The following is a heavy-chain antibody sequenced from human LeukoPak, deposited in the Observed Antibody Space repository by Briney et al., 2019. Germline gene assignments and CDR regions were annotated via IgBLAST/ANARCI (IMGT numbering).Heavy chain of an antibody. CDR3: TSFYETD. CDR2: VNSDGSAT. D-gene: IGHD2/OR15-2a*01. V-gene: IGHV3-74*01. J-gene: IGHJ4*02. CDR1: GFIFTKYW. Sequence: GGSLRLSCAASGFIFTKYWMHWVRQAPGKGLVWVSHVNSDGSATSYADSVKGRFTISRDNAKNTVYLHMNSLRVEDTAVYYCTSFYETDWGQGTLVTVSS.